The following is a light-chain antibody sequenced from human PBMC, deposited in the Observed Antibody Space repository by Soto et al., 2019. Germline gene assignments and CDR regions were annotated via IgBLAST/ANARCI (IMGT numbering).Light chain of an antibody. CDR2: DAS. CDR3: QQYKSLPLT. J-gene: IGKJ4*01. V-gene: IGKV1-33*01. CDR1: QDISNF. Sequence: DIQMTQSPASLSASVGDRVTITCQASQDISNFLNWYRQKPGEAPNLLIYDASTLETGVPLRFRGSGYGSYFSFIISSLQPEDVATYYCQQYKSLPLTFGGGTKVEIK.